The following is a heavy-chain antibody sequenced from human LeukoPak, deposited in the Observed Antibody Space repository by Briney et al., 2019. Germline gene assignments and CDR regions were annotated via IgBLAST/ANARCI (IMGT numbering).Heavy chain of an antibody. J-gene: IGHJ5*02. CDR2: INPNSGGT. CDR1: GYTFTGYY. V-gene: IGHV1-2*02. D-gene: IGHD6-13*01. CDR3: AREGITGSSSWFWFDL. Sequence: ASVKVSCKASGYTFTGYYMHWVRQAPGQGLEWMGWINPNSGGTNYAQKFQGRVTMTRDTSISTAYMELSRLKSDDTAVYYCAREGITGSSSWFWFDLWGQGTLVTVSS.